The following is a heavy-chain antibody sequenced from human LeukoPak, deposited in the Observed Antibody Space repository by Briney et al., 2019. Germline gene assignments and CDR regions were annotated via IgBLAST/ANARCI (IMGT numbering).Heavy chain of an antibody. J-gene: IGHJ4*02. CDR3: AKDSVIQGYSAFDY. D-gene: IGHD3-16*02. Sequence: GGSLRLSCAASGFTFSSYGMHWVRQAPGKGLEWVAVISYDGSNKYYADSGKGRFTISRDNSKNTLYLQMNSLRTEDTAMYYCAKDSVIQGYSAFDYWGQGTLVTVSS. CDR2: ISYDGSNK. V-gene: IGHV3-30*18. CDR1: GFTFSSYG.